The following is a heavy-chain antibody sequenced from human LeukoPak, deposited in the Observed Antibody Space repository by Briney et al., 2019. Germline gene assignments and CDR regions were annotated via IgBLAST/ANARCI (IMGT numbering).Heavy chain of an antibody. CDR1: GFTFSSYA. J-gene: IGHJ6*02. CDR3: ARDTLYCSSTSCQTYYYYGMDV. CDR2: ISYDGSNK. D-gene: IGHD2-2*01. Sequence: PGGSLRLSCAASGFTFSSYAMHWVRQAPGKGLEWVAVISYDGSNKYYADSVKGRFTISRDNSKNTLYLQMNSLRAEDTAAYYCARDTLYCSSTSCQTYYYYGMDVWGQGTTVTVSS. V-gene: IGHV3-30-3*01.